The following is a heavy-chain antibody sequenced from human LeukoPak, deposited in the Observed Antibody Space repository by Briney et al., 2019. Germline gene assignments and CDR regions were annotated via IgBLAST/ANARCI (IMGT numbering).Heavy chain of an antibody. CDR2: ISDDGSNK. V-gene: IGHV3-30*04. J-gene: IGHJ4*02. Sequence: SGRSLRLSCAASGFTFITYAMHWVRQAPGKGLEWVAVISDDGSNKYYADSVKGRFTISRDNSKNTLYLQMNSLRPEDAAVYFCASSRGYSDYDSDYWGQGTLVTVSS. D-gene: IGHD5-12*01. CDR1: GFTFITYA. CDR3: ASSRGYSDYDSDY.